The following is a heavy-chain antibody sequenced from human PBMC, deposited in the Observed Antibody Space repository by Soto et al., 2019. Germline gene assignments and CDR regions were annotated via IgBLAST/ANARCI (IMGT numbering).Heavy chain of an antibody. D-gene: IGHD3-16*01. J-gene: IGHJ5*02. CDR2: SYWDDDK. CDR3: AHIPNYYQYDWFDP. CDR1: GFSLTTRGVG. V-gene: IGHV2-5*02. Sequence: QITLKESGPTLVKPTQTLTLTCTFSGFSLTTRGVGVGWIRQPPGKALECLALSYWDDDKRYSPSLQSRLSTTKDTSKNQVVMTMNNVDPVDTATYYCAHIPNYYQYDWFDPWGQGTLVSVSS.